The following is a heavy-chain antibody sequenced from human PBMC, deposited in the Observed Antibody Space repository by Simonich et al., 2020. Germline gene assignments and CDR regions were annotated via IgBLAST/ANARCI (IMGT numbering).Heavy chain of an antibody. CDR3: ARDYSNYDAFDI. Sequence: EVQLVESGGGLVQPGGSLRLSCAASGFTFSSYWMHWVRQAPGKGRVLVPRIKRDGDNTSHADSGEGRFTISRNKAKNTLYLQMNSLRAEDTAVYYCARDYSNYDAFDIWGQGTMVTVSS. V-gene: IGHV3-74*01. CDR1: GFTFSSYW. D-gene: IGHD4-4*01. J-gene: IGHJ3*02. CDR2: IKRDGDNT.